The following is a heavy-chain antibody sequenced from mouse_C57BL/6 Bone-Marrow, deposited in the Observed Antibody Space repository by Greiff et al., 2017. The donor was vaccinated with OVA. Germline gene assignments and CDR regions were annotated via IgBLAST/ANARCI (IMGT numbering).Heavy chain of an antibody. J-gene: IGHJ3*01. V-gene: IGHV1-54*01. CDR3: AKSLLDGNLIAY. D-gene: IGHD2-1*01. CDR1: GYAFTNYL. Sequence: QVQLKESGAELVRPGTSVKVSCKASGYAFTNYLIEWVKQRPGQGLEWIGVINPGSGGTNYNEKFKGKATLTADKSSSTAYMQLSSLTSEDSAVYFCAKSLLDGNLIAYWGQGTLVTVSA. CDR2: INPGSGGT.